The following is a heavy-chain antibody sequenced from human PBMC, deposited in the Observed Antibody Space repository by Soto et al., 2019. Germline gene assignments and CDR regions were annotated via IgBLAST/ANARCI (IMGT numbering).Heavy chain of an antibody. Sequence: EVQLVEAGGGLVQPGGSLRLSCAASGFTFGNYWMTWVRQAPGKGLEWVANIKGDGSAKTYLDSVRGRFTVSRENDENSLLLQMNILSAEDTALYYCARDVSPGSSGYYLDVFEIWGQGTMVTVS. D-gene: IGHD6-25*01. CDR3: ARDVSPGSSGYYLDVFEI. CDR1: GFTFGNYW. V-gene: IGHV3-7*05. J-gene: IGHJ3*02. CDR2: IKGDGSAK.